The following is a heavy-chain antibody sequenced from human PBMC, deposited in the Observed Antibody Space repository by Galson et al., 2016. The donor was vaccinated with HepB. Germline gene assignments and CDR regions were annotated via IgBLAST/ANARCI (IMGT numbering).Heavy chain of an antibody. CDR1: GLIFSRYN. CDR2: ISSDSSSI. Sequence: SLRLSCAASGLIFSRYNINWVRQGPGKGLEWVSYISSDSSSISYADSVKGRLTISRDNAKNLVYLQMNSLRDEDTAVYYCAREDYYYMDVWGKGTTVTVSS. J-gene: IGHJ6*03. V-gene: IGHV3-48*02. CDR3: AREDYYYMDV.